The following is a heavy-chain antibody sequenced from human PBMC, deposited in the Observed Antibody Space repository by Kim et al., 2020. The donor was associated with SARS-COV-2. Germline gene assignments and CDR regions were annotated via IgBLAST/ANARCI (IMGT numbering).Heavy chain of an antibody. Sequence: SETLSLTCTVSGGSISSSSYYWGRNRQPPGKGLEWIGSIYYSGSTYYNPSLKSRVTISVDTSKNQFSLKLSSVTAADTAVYYCARQVAGTFGGMDVWGQGTTGTVS. CDR3: ARQVAGTFGGMDV. D-gene: IGHD6-19*01. CDR1: GGSISSSSYY. V-gene: IGHV4-39*01. CDR2: IYYSGST. J-gene: IGHJ6*02.